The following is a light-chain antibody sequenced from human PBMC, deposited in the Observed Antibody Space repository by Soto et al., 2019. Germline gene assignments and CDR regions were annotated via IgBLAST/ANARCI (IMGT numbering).Light chain of an antibody. V-gene: IGLV2-14*01. CDR2: EVS. CDR3: SSYAGSSNV. J-gene: IGLJ1*01. Sequence: QSALTQPASVSGSPGQSITISCTGTSSDVGGYNYVSWYQQHPGKAPKLLIYEVSHRPSGVSNRFSGSKSGNTASLTISGLQPEDEADYYCSSYAGSSNVFGTGTKLTVL. CDR1: SSDVGGYNY.